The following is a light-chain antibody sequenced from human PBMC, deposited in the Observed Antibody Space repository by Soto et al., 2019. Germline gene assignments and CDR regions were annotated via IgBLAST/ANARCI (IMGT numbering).Light chain of an antibody. J-gene: IGKJ1*01. CDR1: QSVSSNY. V-gene: IGKV3-20*01. Sequence: IVLTHSPGTLSLSPGERGALSCRASQSVSSNYVAWYQQKPGQAPRLLISGASNRATGTPDRFRGSGSGTDFTLTITRLEPEDFAVYYCHQYGSAPWTFGQGTKVDIK. CDR3: HQYGSAPWT. CDR2: GAS.